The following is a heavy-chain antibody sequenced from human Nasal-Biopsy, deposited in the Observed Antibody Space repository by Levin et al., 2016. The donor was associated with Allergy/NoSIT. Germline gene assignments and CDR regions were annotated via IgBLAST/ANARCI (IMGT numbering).Heavy chain of an antibody. CDR3: ARSLAHNGDYILGQSYYYYGMDV. CDR1: GFTFSDYY. CDR2: MTTTGTYT. Sequence: GESLKISCVVSGFTFSDYYMSWIRQAPGKGLEWVSYMTTTGTYTNYAESVRGRFTFSRDTASKSLYLYMNNLRTEDSAVYYCARSLAHNGDYILGQSYYYYGMDVWGQGTTVTVSS. D-gene: IGHD3-3*01. J-gene: IGHJ6*02. V-gene: IGHV3-11*03.